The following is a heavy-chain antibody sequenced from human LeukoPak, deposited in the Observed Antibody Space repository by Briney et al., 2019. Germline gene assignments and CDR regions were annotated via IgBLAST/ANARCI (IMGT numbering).Heavy chain of an antibody. D-gene: IGHD3-3*01. CDR3: ARAGFWSGDFDY. Sequence: SETLSLTCTVSGGSISPYYWGWIRQPPGKGLEWIGYTYYSGSTNYNPSLKSRVTISVDTSKNQFSLKLSSVTAADTAVYYCARAGFWSGDFDYWGQGTLVTVSS. CDR1: GGSISPYY. V-gene: IGHV4-59*01. CDR2: TYYSGST. J-gene: IGHJ4*02.